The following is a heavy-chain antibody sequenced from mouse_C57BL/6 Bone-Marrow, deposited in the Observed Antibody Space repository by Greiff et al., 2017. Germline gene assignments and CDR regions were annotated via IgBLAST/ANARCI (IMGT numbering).Heavy chain of an antibody. Sequence: EVQLQQSGPVLVKPGASVKMSCKASGYTFTDYYMNWVKQSHGKSLEWIGVINPYNGGTSYNQKFKGKATLTVDKSSSTAYMELNSLTSEDSAVYYGASREVISPYYYAMDYWGQGTSVTVSS. V-gene: IGHV1-19*01. CDR2: INPYNGGT. CDR1: GYTFTDYY. D-gene: IGHD2-13*01. J-gene: IGHJ4*01. CDR3: ASREVISPYYYAMDY.